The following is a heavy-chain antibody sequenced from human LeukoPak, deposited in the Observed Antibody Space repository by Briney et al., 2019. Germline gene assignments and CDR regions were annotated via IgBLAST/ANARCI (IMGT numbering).Heavy chain of an antibody. CDR3: ARDVLRYFDWQIRDAFDI. D-gene: IGHD3-9*01. V-gene: IGHV3-30*02. J-gene: IGHJ3*02. CDR1: GFSFSSYG. Sequence: PGGSLRLSCAASGFSFSSYGMHWVRQAPGKGLEWVAFIRYDGSNKYYADSVKGRFTISRDNAKNSLYLQMNSLRAEDTAVYYCARDVLRYFDWQIRDAFDIWGQGTMVTVSS. CDR2: IRYDGSNK.